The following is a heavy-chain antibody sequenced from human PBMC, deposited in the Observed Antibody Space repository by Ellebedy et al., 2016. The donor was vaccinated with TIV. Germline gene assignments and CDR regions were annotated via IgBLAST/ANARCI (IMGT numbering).Heavy chain of an antibody. CDR1: GFTFSSYG. J-gene: IGHJ4*02. V-gene: IGHV3-23*01. Sequence: PGGSLRLSCAASGFTFSSYGMTWVRQAPGEGLEWVSAISSDGEATFYADSVKGRFTIYRDNSKNSLYLQMNSLRAEDTAIYYCVKARDARNSDYWGQGILVTVSS. CDR3: VKARDARNSDY. D-gene: IGHD1-14*01. CDR2: ISSDGEAT.